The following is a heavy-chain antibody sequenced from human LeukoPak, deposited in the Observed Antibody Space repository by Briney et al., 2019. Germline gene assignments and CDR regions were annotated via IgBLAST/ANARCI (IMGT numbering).Heavy chain of an antibody. CDR3: ARDTGQWLQRSGYFDY. CDR2: INPSGGST. Sequence: GASVKVSCKASGYTFTSYYMHWVRQAPGQGLEWMGIINPSGGSTSYAQKFQGRVTMTRDMSTSTVYMELSSLRSGDTAVYYCARDTGQWLQRSGYFDYWGQGTLVTVSS. V-gene: IGHV1-46*01. D-gene: IGHD5-24*01. J-gene: IGHJ4*02. CDR1: GYTFTSYY.